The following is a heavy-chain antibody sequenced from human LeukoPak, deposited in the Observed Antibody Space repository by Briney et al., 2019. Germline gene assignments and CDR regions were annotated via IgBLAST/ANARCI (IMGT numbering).Heavy chain of an antibody. J-gene: IGHJ4*02. CDR3: SRDPSYYDFWSSYQHTFDY. V-gene: IGHV1-2*02. Sequence: ASVKVSCKASGYTFTGYYMHWVRQAPGQGLERMGWINPNSGGTNYAQTFQGRVTITRDTSISTAYMQLSRLRSADTALYYCSRDPSYYDFWSSYQHTFDYWGQGTLVTVSS. D-gene: IGHD3-3*01. CDR1: GYTFTGYY. CDR2: INPNSGGT.